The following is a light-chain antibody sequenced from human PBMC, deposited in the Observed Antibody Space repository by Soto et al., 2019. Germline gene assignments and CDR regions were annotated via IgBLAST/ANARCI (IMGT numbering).Light chain of an antibody. CDR2: GAS. V-gene: IGKV3-15*01. Sequence: EIVMTQSPATLSVSPGERATLSCRASQSVSSNLAWYQQKPGQAPRLLIYGASTRATGIPGRFRGSGSGTEFTLTNSSLQSEDFAVYYCQQYNYWPPWTFGQGTKVEIK. CDR3: QQYNYWPPWT. CDR1: QSVSSN. J-gene: IGKJ1*01.